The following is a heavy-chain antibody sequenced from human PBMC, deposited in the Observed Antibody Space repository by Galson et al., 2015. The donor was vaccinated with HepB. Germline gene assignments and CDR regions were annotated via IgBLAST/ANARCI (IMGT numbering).Heavy chain of an antibody. CDR2: INHSGST. J-gene: IGHJ6*02. Sequence: ETLSLTCAVYGGSFSGYYWSWIRQPPGKGLEWIGEINHSGSTNYNPSLKSRVTISVDTSKNQFSLKLSSVTAADTAVYYCAGTLRFLEWSTLGYYYYGMDVWGQGTTVTVSS. CDR3: AGTLRFLEWSTLGYYYYGMDV. CDR1: GGSFSGYY. D-gene: IGHD3-3*01. V-gene: IGHV4-34*01.